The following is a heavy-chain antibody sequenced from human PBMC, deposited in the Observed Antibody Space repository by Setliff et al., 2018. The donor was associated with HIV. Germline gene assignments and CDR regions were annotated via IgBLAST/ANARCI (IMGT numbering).Heavy chain of an antibody. V-gene: IGHV4-34*01. CDR2: INHSGST. CDR1: GGSFSGYY. J-gene: IGHJ4*02. Sequence: PSETLSLTCAVYGGSFSGYYWSWIRQPPGKGLEWIGEINHSGSTNYNPSLKSRVTISVDTSKNRFSLKLSSVTAADTAVYYCARDVNYNFWSGYYPSFDYWGQGTLVTVSS. CDR3: ARDVNYNFWSGYYPSFDY. D-gene: IGHD3-3*01.